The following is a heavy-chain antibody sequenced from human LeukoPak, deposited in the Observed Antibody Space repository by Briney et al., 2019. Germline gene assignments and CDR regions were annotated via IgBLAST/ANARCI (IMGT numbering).Heavy chain of an antibody. D-gene: IGHD6-19*01. J-gene: IGHJ4*02. Sequence: ASVKVSCKSSGYTFTNYGVNWVRQAPGQGLEWMGWISAYSGIIDYAQRLQGRVTMTTDTSTTTAYMELRSLTLDSTAVAYTAIAAGSRVAGSHYYFDYWGQGTLVTVSS. V-gene: IGHV1-18*01. CDR2: ISAYSGII. CDR3: AIAAGSRVAGSHYYFDY. CDR1: GYTFTNYG.